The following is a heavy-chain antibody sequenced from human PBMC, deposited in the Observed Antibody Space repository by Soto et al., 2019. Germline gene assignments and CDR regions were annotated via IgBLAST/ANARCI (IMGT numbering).Heavy chain of an antibody. J-gene: IGHJ6*03. CDR1: GFTFSSYA. Sequence: GGSLRLSCAASGFTFSSYAMSWVRLAPGTGLEWVATIKQDGSDKYYVDSAKGRFTVSRDNAKNSLDLQMNSLRGDDTAVYYCVRGCGRSSCPYYLDVWGKGTTVTVSS. CDR2: IKQDGSDK. V-gene: IGHV3-7*04. D-gene: IGHD2-2*01. CDR3: VRGCGRSSCPYYLDV.